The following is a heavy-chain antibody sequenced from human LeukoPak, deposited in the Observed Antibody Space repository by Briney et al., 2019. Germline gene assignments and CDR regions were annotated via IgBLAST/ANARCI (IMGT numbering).Heavy chain of an antibody. V-gene: IGHV3-48*02. J-gene: IGHJ4*02. CDR3: ARRYCSGSSCGLGPYFDY. D-gene: IGHD2-15*01. Sequence: GGSLRLSCAVSGFTFSGYGMSCVRQAPGKGLEWLSHITSGGTIYYADSVKGRFTISRDNAKSSLYLQMSSLRDEDTAVYYCARRYCSGSSCGLGPYFDYWGQGTLVTVSS. CDR1: GFTFSGYG. CDR2: ITSGGTI.